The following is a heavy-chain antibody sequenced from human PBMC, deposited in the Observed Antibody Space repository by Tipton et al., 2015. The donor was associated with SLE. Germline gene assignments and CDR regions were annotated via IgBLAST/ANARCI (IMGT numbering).Heavy chain of an antibody. CDR2: IYYSGST. V-gene: IGHV4-39*07. CDR1: GDSISSSSYY. D-gene: IGHD2-21*01. CDR3: ARLRVISYYFDY. Sequence: TLSLTCTVSGDSISSSSYYWGWIRQPPGKGLEWIGRIYYSGSTYYNPSLKSRVTISVDTSKNQFSLKLSSVTAADTAVYYCARLRVISYYFDYWGQGTLVTVSS. J-gene: IGHJ4*02.